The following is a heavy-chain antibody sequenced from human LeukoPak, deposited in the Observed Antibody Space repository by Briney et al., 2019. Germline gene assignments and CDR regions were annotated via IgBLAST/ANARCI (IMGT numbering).Heavy chain of an antibody. J-gene: IGHJ4*02. CDR3: ARGDMTTVTPFDY. CDR2: INHSGST. D-gene: IGHD4-17*01. V-gene: IGHV4-34*01. Sequence: SETLSLTCAVYGGSFSGYYWSWIRQPPGKGLEWIGEINHSGSTNYNPSLKSRVTISVDTSKNQFSLKLSSVTAADTAVYYCARGDMTTVTPFDYWDQGTLVTVSS. CDR1: GGSFSGYY.